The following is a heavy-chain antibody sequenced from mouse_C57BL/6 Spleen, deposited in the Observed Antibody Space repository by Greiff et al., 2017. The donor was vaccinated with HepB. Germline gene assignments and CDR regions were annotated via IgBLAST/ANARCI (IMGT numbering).Heavy chain of an antibody. J-gene: IGHJ2*01. CDR2: IYPGDGDT. CDR3: GDGYEGGFLDY. V-gene: IGHV1-82*01. Sequence: QVQLQQSGPELVKPGASVKISCKASGYAFSSSWMNWVKQRPGKGLEWIGRIYPGDGDTNYNGKFKGKATLTADKSSSTAYMQLSSLASEDSAVYCCGDGYEGGFLDYWGQGTTLTVSS. CDR1: GYAFSSSW. D-gene: IGHD2-2*01.